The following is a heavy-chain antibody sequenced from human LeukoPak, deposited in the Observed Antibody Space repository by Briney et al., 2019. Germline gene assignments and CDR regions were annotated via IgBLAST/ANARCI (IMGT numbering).Heavy chain of an antibody. CDR1: GFTFNSYS. CDR3: ARANYYDSSGYSYYFDY. CDR2: ISSSSSTI. J-gene: IGHJ4*02. V-gene: IGHV3-48*04. Sequence: GGSLRLSCAASGFTFNSYSMNWVRQAPGKGLEWVSYISSSSSTIYYADSVKGRFTISRDNAKNSLYLQMNSLRAEDTAVYYCARANYYDSSGYSYYFDYWGQGTLVTVSS. D-gene: IGHD3-22*01.